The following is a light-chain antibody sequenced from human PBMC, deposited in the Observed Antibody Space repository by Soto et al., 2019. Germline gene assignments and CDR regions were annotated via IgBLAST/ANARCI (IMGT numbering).Light chain of an antibody. V-gene: IGKV3-20*01. Sequence: EIVLTQSPGTLSLSPGERATLSCRASQSVSSSYLAWYQQKPGQTPRLLIYGASSRATGISDRFRGSGSGTDFTLTISRFEPEDFAVYYCQQYGSSPLTFGQGTKVDIK. CDR1: QSVSSSY. CDR3: QQYGSSPLT. J-gene: IGKJ1*01. CDR2: GAS.